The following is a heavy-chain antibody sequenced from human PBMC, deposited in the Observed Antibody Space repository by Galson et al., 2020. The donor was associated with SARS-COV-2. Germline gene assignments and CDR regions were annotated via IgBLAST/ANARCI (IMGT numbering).Heavy chain of an antibody. Sequence: SETLSLTCAVSGYSVSTTNYWGWVRLAPGKGLEWIGSIYPNGRTYYNPSLESRVTISVDTSRNQFSLTLASVTAADTALYYCARQGVNMIVLVTVPGWYFDLWGRGTLVTVSS. V-gene: IGHV4-38-2*01. CDR3: ARQGVNMIVLVTVPGWYFDL. CDR2: IYPNGRT. CDR1: GYSVSTTNY. J-gene: IGHJ2*01. D-gene: IGHD3-22*01.